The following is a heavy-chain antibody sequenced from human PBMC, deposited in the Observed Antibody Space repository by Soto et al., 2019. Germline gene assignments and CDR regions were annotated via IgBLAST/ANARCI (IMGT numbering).Heavy chain of an antibody. CDR3: DRGPMGKAYLAV. J-gene: IGHJ6*03. CDR1: GYAFKNYD. V-gene: IGHV1-8*01. Sequence: QVQLVQSGAEVKEPGASVKVSCKASGYAFKNYDINWVRQAPGQGLEWMGWVNPKSANTGYAPKFQGRVSMNRDTSITTAYMEMTRLTSEDTAVYYCDRGPMGKAYLAVWGEGTAVTVSS. CDR2: VNPKSANT.